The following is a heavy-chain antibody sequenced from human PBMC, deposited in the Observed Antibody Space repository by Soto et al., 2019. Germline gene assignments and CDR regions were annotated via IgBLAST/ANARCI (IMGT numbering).Heavy chain of an antibody. V-gene: IGHV4-31*03. Sequence: SETLSLTCTVSGGSISSGGYYWSWIRQHPGKGLEWIGYIYYSGSTYYNPSLKSRVTITVDTSKNQFSLKLSSVTAADTAVYYCARSAAGSYYYYGMDVWGQGTTVTVSS. CDR2: IYYSGST. CDR1: GGSISSGGYY. D-gene: IGHD6-13*01. J-gene: IGHJ6*02. CDR3: ARSAAGSYYYYGMDV.